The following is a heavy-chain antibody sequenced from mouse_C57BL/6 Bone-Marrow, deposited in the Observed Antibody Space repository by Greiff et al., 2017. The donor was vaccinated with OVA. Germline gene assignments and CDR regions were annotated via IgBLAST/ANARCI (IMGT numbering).Heavy chain of an antibody. Sequence: EVQLQQSGPELVKPGASVKIPCKASGYTFTDYNMDWVKQSHGKSLEWIGDINPNNGGTIYNQKFKGKATLTVDKSSSTAYMELRSLTSEDTAVYYCARPPLPDHYYGSSPYWYFDVWGTGTTVTVSS. CDR1: GYTFTDYN. D-gene: IGHD1-1*01. CDR3: ARPPLPDHYYGSSPYWYFDV. J-gene: IGHJ1*03. CDR2: INPNNGGT. V-gene: IGHV1-18*01.